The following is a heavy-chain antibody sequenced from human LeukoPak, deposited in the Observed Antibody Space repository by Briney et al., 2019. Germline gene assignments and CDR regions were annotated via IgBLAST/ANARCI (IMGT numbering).Heavy chain of an antibody. V-gene: IGHV3-48*03. D-gene: IGHD6-19*01. CDR1: GFPFSIYE. J-gene: IGHJ4*02. CDR3: ALLAVASDFDY. CDR2: IGSSGTTR. Sequence: GSLRLPCSVSGFPFSIYEKEWGRQGPGKGLEWVSNIGSSGTTRYYADSVKGRFSISRDNAKNSLYLQMNSLRVEDTGVYYCALLAVASDFDYWGQGALVTVSS.